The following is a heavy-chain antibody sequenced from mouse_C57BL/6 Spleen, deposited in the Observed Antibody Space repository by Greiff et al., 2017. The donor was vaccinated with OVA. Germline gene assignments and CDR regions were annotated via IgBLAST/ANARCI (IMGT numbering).Heavy chain of an antibody. CDR2: IYPGSGST. Sequence: QVQLQQPGAELVTPGASVPMSCKASGYSFTSYWITWVKQRPGQGLEWIGDIYPGSGSTNSTEKFTSKATLTVDTSSSTAYMQLSSLTSEDSAVYYGARLRGRSYDYAMDYWGQGTTGTVSS. CDR1: GYSFTSYW. CDR3: ARLRGRSYDYAMDY. J-gene: IGHJ4*01. D-gene: IGHD1-1*01. V-gene: IGHV1-55*01.